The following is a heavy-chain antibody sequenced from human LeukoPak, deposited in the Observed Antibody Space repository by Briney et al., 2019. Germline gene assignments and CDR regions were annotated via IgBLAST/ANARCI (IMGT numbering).Heavy chain of an antibody. V-gene: IGHV3-7*01. J-gene: IGHJ4*02. CDR1: GFTFSSYW. CDR3: ARDKLETAPNDY. CDR2: IKQDGSEK. Sequence: GGSLRLSCAASGFTFSSYWTSWVRQAPGKGLEWVANIKQDGSEKYYVDSVKGRFTISRDNAKNSLYLQMNSLRAEDTAVYYCARDKLETAPNDYWGQGTLVTVSS. D-gene: IGHD4-23*01.